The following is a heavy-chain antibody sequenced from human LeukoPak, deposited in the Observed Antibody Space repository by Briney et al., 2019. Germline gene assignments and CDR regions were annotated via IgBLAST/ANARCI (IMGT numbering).Heavy chain of an antibody. V-gene: IGHV3-11*01. CDR1: GFTFSDYY. CDR3: ARASFRSLSRHDFWSGYRHLDY. D-gene: IGHD3-3*01. J-gene: IGHJ4*02. CDR2: ISSSGSGSTI. Sequence: GGSLRLSCAASGFTFSDYYMSWIRQAPGKGLEWVSFISSSGSGSTIYYADSVKGRFTISRDNAKKSLYLQMNSLRAEDTALYYCARASFRSLSRHDFWSGYRHLDYWGQGTLVTVSS.